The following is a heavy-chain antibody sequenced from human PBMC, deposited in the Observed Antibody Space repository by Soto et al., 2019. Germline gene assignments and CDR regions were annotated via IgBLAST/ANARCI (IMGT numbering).Heavy chain of an antibody. V-gene: IGHV1-69*02. Sequence: QVQLVQSGAEVKKPGSSVKVSCKASGGTFSSYTISWVRQAPGQGLEWMGRIIPILGIANYAQKFQGRVTITADKSTSTAYMELSSLRSEDTAVYYWARMGYCSGGSCSPVYWGQGTLVTVSS. J-gene: IGHJ4*02. CDR1: GGTFSSYT. CDR2: IIPILGIA. D-gene: IGHD2-15*01. CDR3: ARMGYCSGGSCSPVY.